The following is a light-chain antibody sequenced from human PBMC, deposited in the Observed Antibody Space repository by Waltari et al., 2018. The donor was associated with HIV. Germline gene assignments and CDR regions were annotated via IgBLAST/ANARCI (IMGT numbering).Light chain of an antibody. CDR1: SSDIGYFDY. Sequence: QSALTHPRSVSGSPGQSVTISCTGTSSDIGYFDYVSWYQQYPGKAPKVIIYEVPQRPSGVPDRFTASKSGITASLTISGLQDEDEADYYCCSYAGTYTYVFGTGTTVTVL. CDR2: EVP. V-gene: IGLV2-11*01. CDR3: CSYAGTYTYV. J-gene: IGLJ1*01.